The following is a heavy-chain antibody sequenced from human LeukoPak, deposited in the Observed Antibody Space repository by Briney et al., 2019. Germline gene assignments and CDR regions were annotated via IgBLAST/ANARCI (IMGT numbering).Heavy chain of an antibody. CDR2: ISSSSSYI. Sequence: GGSLRLSCAASGFTFSSYGMNWVRQAPGKGLEWVSSISSSSSYIYYADSVKGRFTISRDNAKNSLYLQMSSLRAEDTAVYYCARDIAVAGTADYWGQGTLVTVSS. D-gene: IGHD6-19*01. CDR1: GFTFSSYG. V-gene: IGHV3-21*01. J-gene: IGHJ4*02. CDR3: ARDIAVAGTADY.